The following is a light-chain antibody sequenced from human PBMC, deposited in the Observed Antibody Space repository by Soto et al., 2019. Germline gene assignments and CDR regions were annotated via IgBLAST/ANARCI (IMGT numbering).Light chain of an antibody. V-gene: IGKV3-11*01. Sequence: EIVLTQSPGTLSLSPGERATLSCRASQSVSVHLAWYQQKPGQAPRLLIYDASNRATGIPARFSGSGSGTDFTLTISSLEPADFAVYLCVQRTTWPWTCGQGSQVEIK. CDR3: VQRTTWPWT. CDR1: QSVSVH. CDR2: DAS. J-gene: IGKJ1*01.